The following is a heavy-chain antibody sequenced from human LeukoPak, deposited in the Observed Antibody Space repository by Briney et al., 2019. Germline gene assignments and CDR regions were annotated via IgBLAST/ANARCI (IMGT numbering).Heavy chain of an antibody. D-gene: IGHD2-15*01. Sequence: VASVKVSCKASGGTFRSYAISWVRQAPGQGLEWMGGIIPIFGTANYAQKFQGRVTITADESTSTAYMELSSLRSEDTAVYYCARAPYCSGGSCYSAGDYYYYYYGMDVWGQGTTVTVSS. CDR3: ARAPYCSGGSCYSAGDYYYYYYGMDV. CDR2: IIPIFGTA. J-gene: IGHJ6*02. V-gene: IGHV1-69*13. CDR1: GGTFRSYA.